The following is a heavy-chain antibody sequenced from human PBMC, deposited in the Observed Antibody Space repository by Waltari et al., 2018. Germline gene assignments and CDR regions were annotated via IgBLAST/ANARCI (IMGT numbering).Heavy chain of an antibody. D-gene: IGHD2-15*01. CDR2: IDTAGST. Sequence: EVQLVESGGGLIQPGGSLRLPCAASGFIVSNNYMNWVRQAPGKGLGWVAGIDTAGSTCYADSVKGRFTIYRDKSKNTLYLQMNSLRAEDTAVYYCAREVGGLNDAFDIWGQGTMVSVSS. CDR1: GFIVSNNY. CDR3: AREVGGLNDAFDI. J-gene: IGHJ3*02. V-gene: IGHV3-53*01.